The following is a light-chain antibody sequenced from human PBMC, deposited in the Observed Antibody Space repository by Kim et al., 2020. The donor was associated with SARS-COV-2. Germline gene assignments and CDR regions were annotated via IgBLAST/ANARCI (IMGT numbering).Light chain of an antibody. CDR3: GADHGSGSDFVWV. Sequence: CTLGSGYSNYKVDWYQQRPGKGPRFVMRVGPGGIVGSKGDGIPDRFSVSGSGLNRFLTINNIQEEDEGDYHCGADHGSGSDFVWVFGGGTKVTVL. V-gene: IGLV9-49*01. CDR1: SGYSNYK. J-gene: IGLJ3*02. CDR2: VGPGGIVG.